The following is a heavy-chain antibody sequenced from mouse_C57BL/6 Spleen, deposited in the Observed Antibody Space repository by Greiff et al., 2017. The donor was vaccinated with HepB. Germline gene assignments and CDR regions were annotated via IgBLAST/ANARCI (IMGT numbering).Heavy chain of an antibody. CDR1: GFTFSSYA. CDR3: ARDQAYYGSGWYFGV. CDR2: ISDGGSYT. V-gene: IGHV5-4*01. J-gene: IGHJ1*03. Sequence: EVKLVESGGGLVKPGGSLKLSCAASGFTFSSYAMSWVRQTPEKRLEWVATISDGGSYTYYPDNVKGRFTISRDNAKNNLYLQMSHLKSEDTAMYYCARDQAYYGSGWYFGVWGTGTTVTVSS. D-gene: IGHD1-1*01.